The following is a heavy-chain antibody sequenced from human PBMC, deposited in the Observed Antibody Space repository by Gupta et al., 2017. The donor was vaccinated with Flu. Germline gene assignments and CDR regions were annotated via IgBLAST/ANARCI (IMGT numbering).Heavy chain of an antibody. J-gene: IGHJ4*02. Sequence: EVQLVESGGGLEQPGRSLRLSCTTSGFTFGDYGTNWVRQAPGKGLEWVGFIRRRDYGGKTEYAASVKGRFTISRDDSKSIAYLQMNSLRTEDTAIYYCTTPFGSGRYWGQGTLVTVSS. CDR1: GFTFGDYG. CDR2: IRRRDYGGKT. CDR3: TTPFGSGRY. D-gene: IGHD3-10*01. V-gene: IGHV3-49*04.